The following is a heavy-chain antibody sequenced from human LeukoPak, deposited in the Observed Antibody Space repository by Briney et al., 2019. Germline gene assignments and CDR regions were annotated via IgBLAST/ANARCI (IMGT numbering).Heavy chain of an antibody. Sequence: SETLSLTCTVSGGSISSSTYYWGWIRQPPGKGLGWIGSMYYSSGNTYYNPSLKSRVTISVDTSKNQFSLKLSSVTAADTAVYYCARGRGEGRGIAMVRGVRAPSYNWFDPWGHGTQVTVSS. D-gene: IGHD3-10*01. J-gene: IGHJ5*02. CDR3: ARGRGEGRGIAMVRGVRAPSYNWFDP. CDR1: GGSISSSTYY. V-gene: IGHV4-39*07. CDR2: MYYSSGNT.